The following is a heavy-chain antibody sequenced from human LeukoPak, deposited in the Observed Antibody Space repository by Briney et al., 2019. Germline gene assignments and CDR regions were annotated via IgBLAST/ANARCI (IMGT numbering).Heavy chain of an antibody. CDR2: ISGSGGST. CDR1: GFTFNTYA. D-gene: IGHD2-15*01. Sequence: GGSLRLSCAASGFTFNTYAMSWVRQAPGKGLEWVSAISGSGGSTYYADSVKGRFTISRDNSKNTLYLQIHSLRAEDTAVYYCAKGKGSSSSSIDWWGQGSLVTVSS. J-gene: IGHJ4*02. CDR3: AKGKGSSSSSIDW. V-gene: IGHV3-23*01.